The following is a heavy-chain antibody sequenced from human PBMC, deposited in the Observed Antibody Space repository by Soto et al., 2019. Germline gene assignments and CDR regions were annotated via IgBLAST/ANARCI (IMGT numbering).Heavy chain of an antibody. J-gene: IGHJ4*02. CDR3: TRTRTTGWFSPVDS. Sequence: EQLQESGPGLVKPAETLSLTCTVSGGTLSNFYWSWVRQSPGKGLEWIGYIHYRGATNYSHSLKSRVIMSIHASKNQFSLTLKSVTAADTAVYYCTRTRTTGWFSPVDSWGQGIPVTVSS. D-gene: IGHD6-19*01. V-gene: IGHV4-59*01. CDR1: GGTLSNFY. CDR2: IHYRGAT.